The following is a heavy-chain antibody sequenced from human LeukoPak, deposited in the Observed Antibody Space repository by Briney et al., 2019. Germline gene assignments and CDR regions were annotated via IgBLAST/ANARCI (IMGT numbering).Heavy chain of an antibody. V-gene: IGHV3-7*05. J-gene: IGHJ4*02. CDR3: ARDRSSGYDSPFDY. CDR1: GFTFSDYW. Sequence: PGGSLRLSCAASGFTFSDYWMSWVRQDPGKGLEWLANIKQEGSEKYYVDSVKGRFTISRDNAKNSLYLQMNSLRAEDTAVYYCARDRSSGYDSPFDYWGQGTLVTVSS. D-gene: IGHD5-12*01. CDR2: IKQEGSEK.